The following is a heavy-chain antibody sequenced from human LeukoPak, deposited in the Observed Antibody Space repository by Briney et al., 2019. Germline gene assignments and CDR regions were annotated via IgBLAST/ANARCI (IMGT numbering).Heavy chain of an antibody. J-gene: IGHJ4*02. Sequence: GGSLRLSCAASGFTFSSYSMNWVRQAPGKGLEWVSSISSSSYIYYADSVKGRFTISRDNAKNSLYLQMNSLRAEDTAVYYCARVTGYSGSYALDYWGQGTLVTVSS. CDR1: GFTFSSYS. CDR3: ARVTGYSGSYALDY. V-gene: IGHV3-21*01. CDR2: ISSSSYI. D-gene: IGHD1-26*01.